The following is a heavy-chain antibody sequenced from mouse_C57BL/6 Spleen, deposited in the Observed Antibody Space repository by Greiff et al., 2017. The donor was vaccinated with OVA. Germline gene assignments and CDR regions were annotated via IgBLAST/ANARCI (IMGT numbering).Heavy chain of an antibody. CDR1: GYTFTEYT. V-gene: IGHV1-62-2*01. CDR3: ARHEDPNYYGSSPFDY. CDR2: FYPGSGSI. Sequence: VQGVESGAELVKPGASVKLSCKASGYTFTEYTIHWVKQRSGQGLEWIGWFYPGSGSIKYNEKFKDKATLTADKSSSTVYMELSRLTSEDSAVYFCARHEDPNYYGSSPFDYWGQGTTLTVSS. D-gene: IGHD1-1*01. J-gene: IGHJ2*01.